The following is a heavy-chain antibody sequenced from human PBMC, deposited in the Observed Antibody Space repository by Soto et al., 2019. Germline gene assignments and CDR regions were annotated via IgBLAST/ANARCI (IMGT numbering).Heavy chain of an antibody. V-gene: IGHV3-23*01. CDR3: AKFREPSYSYCAMDV. D-gene: IGHD3-10*01. CDR2: ISGSGRTT. Sequence: EVQLLESGGGLVQPGGSLRLSCAASGFTFGSYAMNWLRQAPGRGLECVSFISGSGRTTYYADSVKGRFTVSRDNSKTTLYLQMNSLRAEDTALYYCAKFREPSYSYCAMDVWGKGTTVTVSS. CDR1: GFTFGSYA. J-gene: IGHJ6*04.